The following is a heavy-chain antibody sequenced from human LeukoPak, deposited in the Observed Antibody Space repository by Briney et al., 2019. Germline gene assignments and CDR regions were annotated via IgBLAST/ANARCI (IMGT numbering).Heavy chain of an antibody. V-gene: IGHV4-34*01. CDR3: ARGLDNWNVYIFDY. D-gene: IGHD1-20*01. J-gene: IGHJ4*02. CDR1: SGSFSGYY. CDR2: INHSGGT. Sequence: KASETLSLTCAVYSGSFSGYYWSWIRQPPGKGLEWIGEINHSGGTNYNPSLKSRVTISVDTSKNQFSLKLSSVTAADTAVYYCARGLDNWNVYIFDYWGLGTLVTVSS.